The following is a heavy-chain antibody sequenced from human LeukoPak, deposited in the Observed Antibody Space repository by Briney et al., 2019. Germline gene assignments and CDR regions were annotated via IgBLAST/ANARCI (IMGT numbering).Heavy chain of an antibody. D-gene: IGHD2-15*01. CDR1: GGSFSGYY. J-gene: IGHJ4*02. Sequence: SETLSLTCAVYGGSFSGYYWSWIRQPPGKGLEWIGEINHSGSTNYNPSLKSRVTISVDTSKNQFSLKLSSVTAEDTAVYYCARDKVVGAALLDYWGQGTLVTVSS. CDR3: ARDKVVGAALLDY. CDR2: INHSGST. V-gene: IGHV4-34*01.